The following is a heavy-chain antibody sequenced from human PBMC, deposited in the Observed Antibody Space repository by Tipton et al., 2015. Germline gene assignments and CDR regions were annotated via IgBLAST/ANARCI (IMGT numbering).Heavy chain of an antibody. CDR1: SDSISKYY. CDR2: ISHSGNT. Sequence: LRLSCSVSSDSISKYYWSWNRQPPGKGLEWIGSISHSGNTYYNPSLKSRVTISVDTSKNQFSLTLNSVTAADTAVYYCARDLEHGMDVWGQGTTVTVSS. V-gene: IGHV4-59*01. CDR3: ARDLEHGMDV. D-gene: IGHD5-24*01. J-gene: IGHJ6*02.